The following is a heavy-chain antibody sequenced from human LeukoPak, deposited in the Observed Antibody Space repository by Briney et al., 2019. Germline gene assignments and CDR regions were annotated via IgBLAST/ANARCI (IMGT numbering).Heavy chain of an antibody. Sequence: ASVKVSCKASGGTFSSYAISWVGQAPGQGVEWMGRIIPIFGTANYAQKFRGRLTITTDESTSTVYMEPSSLRSEDTAVYYCARSDFWSGYYTGMWGQGTLVTVSS. CDR1: GGTFSSYA. D-gene: IGHD3-3*01. V-gene: IGHV1-69*05. CDR3: ARSDFWSGYYTGM. J-gene: IGHJ4*02. CDR2: IIPIFGTA.